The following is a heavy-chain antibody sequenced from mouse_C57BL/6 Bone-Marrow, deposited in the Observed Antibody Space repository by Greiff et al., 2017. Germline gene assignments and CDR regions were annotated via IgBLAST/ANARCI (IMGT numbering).Heavy chain of an antibody. Sequence: EVKLEESGGGLVQPGGSLKLSCAASGFTFSSYAMSWVRQTPEKRLEWVATISDGGSYTYYPDNVKGRFTISRDNATNNLYLQMSHLKSEDTAMYYCAREIPDYGSSFYYAMDYWGQGTSVTVSS. V-gene: IGHV5-4*01. CDR2: ISDGGSYT. CDR3: AREIPDYGSSFYYAMDY. CDR1: GFTFSSYA. J-gene: IGHJ4*01. D-gene: IGHD1-1*01.